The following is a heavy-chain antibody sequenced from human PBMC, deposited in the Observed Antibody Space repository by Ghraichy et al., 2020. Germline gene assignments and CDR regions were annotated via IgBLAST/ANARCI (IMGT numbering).Heavy chain of an antibody. J-gene: IGHJ6*02. V-gene: IGHV3-30-3*01. D-gene: IGHD3-9*01. CDR1: GFTFSSYA. CDR3: ARDLGRYFDWLFIYYYGMDV. Sequence: GGSLRLSCAASGFTFSSYAMHWVRQAPGKGLEWVAVISYDGSNKYYADSVKGRFTISRDNSKNTLYLQMNSLRAEDTAVYYCARDLGRYFDWLFIYYYGMDVWGQGTTVTVSS. CDR2: ISYDGSNK.